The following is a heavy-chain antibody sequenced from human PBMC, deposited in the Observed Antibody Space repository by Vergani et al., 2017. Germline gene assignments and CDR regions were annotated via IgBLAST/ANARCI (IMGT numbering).Heavy chain of an antibody. CDR2: IQFDGSNQ. V-gene: IGHV3-30*02. CDR3: AKHFRGWGIDY. D-gene: IGHD3-16*01. CDR1: GFTLSNYD. J-gene: IGHJ4*02. Sequence: QVQLLESGGGVVQRGGSLRLSCATSGFTLSNYDMQWVRLGPGKGLEFVAFIQFDGSNQYYADSVKGPFTLSRDFSKNTLYLQMNSLRTDDTATYYCAKHFRGWGIDYWCQEAKVIVSS.